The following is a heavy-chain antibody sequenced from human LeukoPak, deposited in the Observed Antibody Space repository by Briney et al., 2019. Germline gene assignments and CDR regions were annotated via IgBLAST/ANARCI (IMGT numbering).Heavy chain of an antibody. CDR3: ARDGWYSGIITQGYYYYGMDV. J-gene: IGHJ6*02. V-gene: IGHV4-59*01. CDR2: IYYSGST. Sequence: SETLSLTCTVSGGSISSFYWSWIRQPPGKGLEWIGYIYYSGSTNYNPSLKSRVTISVDTSKNQFSLKLSSVTAADTAVYYCARDGWYSGIITQGYYYYGMDVWGQGTTVTVSS. CDR1: GGSISSFY. D-gene: IGHD1-26*01.